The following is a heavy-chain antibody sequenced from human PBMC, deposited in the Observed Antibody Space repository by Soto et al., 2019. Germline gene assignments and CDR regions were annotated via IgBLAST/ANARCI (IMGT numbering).Heavy chain of an antibody. V-gene: IGHV3-30*02. D-gene: IGHD2-15*01. CDR2: IRYDSSNK. CDR1: GFTFSYG. Sequence: VQLLESGGGLIQPGGSLRLSCAASGFTFSYGIHWLRQAPGKGLEWVAYIRYDSSNKFYGDSVRGRFTITRDNSKNTQFLQMNSLRAEDTAVYYCAKLVIGYCSGNTCDDYWGQGTLVAVSS. CDR3: AKLVIGYCSGNTCDDY. J-gene: IGHJ4*02.